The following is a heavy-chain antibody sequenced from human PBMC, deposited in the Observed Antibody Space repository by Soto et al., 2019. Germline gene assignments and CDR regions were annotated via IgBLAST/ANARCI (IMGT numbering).Heavy chain of an antibody. V-gene: IGHV1-69*12. CDR2: IIPIFETA. J-gene: IGHJ5*02. D-gene: IGHD3-3*01. Sequence: QVHLVQSGAEVKEPGSSVKISCKTSGGTLTSYAINWVRQAPGQGLEWMGGIIPIFETANSTQRFQDRVTITADESTNTAYMELSSLGYEDTAVYYCARLLAEWKQKVKSGHWFDPWGQGTLGTVSS. CDR1: GGTLTSYA. CDR3: ARLLAEWKQKVKSGHWFDP.